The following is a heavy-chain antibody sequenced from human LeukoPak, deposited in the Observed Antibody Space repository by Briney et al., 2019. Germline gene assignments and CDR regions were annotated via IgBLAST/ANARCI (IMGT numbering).Heavy chain of an antibody. D-gene: IGHD6-19*01. Sequence: GGSLRLSCSASGFTFGDFTMSWFRQSPGQGLEWVGFIRRKVYGGAPVHAATVAARFTISRDVSTSIAYLQMNSVQAEDTAVYYCARGSGRYVMVDWWGQGTLVTVSS. CDR2: IRRKVYGGAP. V-gene: IGHV3-49*03. J-gene: IGHJ4*02. CDR3: ARGSGRYVMVDW. CDR1: GFTFGDFT.